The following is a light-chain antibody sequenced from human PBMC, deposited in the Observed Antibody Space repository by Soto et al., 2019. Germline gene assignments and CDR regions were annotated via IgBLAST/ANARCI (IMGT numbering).Light chain of an antibody. J-gene: IGKJ1*01. V-gene: IGKV3-20*01. CDR1: QSVSSSY. CDR2: GAS. CDR3: QQYGSSPRT. Sequence: EIELTQPPGTLSVSAGERATLSCRASQSVSSSYLAWYQQKPGQAPRLLIYGASSRATGIPDRFSGSGSGTDFTLTISRLEPEDFAVYYCQQYGSSPRTFGQGTKVDI.